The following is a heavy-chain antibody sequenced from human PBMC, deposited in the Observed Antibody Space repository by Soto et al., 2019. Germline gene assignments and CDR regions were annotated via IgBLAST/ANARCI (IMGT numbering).Heavy chain of an antibody. CDR2: FDPEDGET. J-gene: IGHJ3*02. V-gene: IGHV1-24*01. D-gene: IGHD3-3*01. CDR3: ATAEPRYYDFWSGYPRAAFDI. Sequence: ASVKVSCKVSGYTLTELSMHWVRQAPGKGLEWMGGFDPEDGETIYAQKFQGRVTMTEDTSTDTAYMELSGLRSEDTAVYYCATAEPRYYDFWSGYPRAAFDIWGQGTMVTVSS. CDR1: GYTLTELS.